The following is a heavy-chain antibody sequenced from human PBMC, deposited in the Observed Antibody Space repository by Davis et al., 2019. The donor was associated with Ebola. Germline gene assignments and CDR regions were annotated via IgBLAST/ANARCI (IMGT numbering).Heavy chain of an antibody. J-gene: IGHJ4*02. CDR3: ARSSSSGYDFDY. CDR1: GYTFTYRY. D-gene: IGHD3-22*01. CDR2: ITPFNGNT. Sequence: SVKVSCKASGYTFTYRYLHWVRQAPGQALEWMGWITPFNGNTNYAQKFQDRVTITRDRSMSTAYMELSSLRSEDTAMYYCARSSSSGYDFDYWGQGNLVTVSA. V-gene: IGHV1-45*02.